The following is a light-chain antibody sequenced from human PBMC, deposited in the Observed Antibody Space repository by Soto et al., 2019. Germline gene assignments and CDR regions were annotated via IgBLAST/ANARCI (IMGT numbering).Light chain of an antibody. CDR2: AAS. Sequence: DIQMTQSPSSLSASVGDRVTITCRASQSISSYLNWYQQKPGKAPKLLIYAASSLQSGVPSRFSGSGSGTDFTLTISSLQPEDFATYXCQQSYSTITFGQGTRLEIK. J-gene: IGKJ5*01. CDR1: QSISSY. CDR3: QQSYSTIT. V-gene: IGKV1-39*01.